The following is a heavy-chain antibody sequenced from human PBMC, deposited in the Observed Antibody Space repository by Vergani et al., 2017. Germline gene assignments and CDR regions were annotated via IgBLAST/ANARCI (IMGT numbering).Heavy chain of an antibody. J-gene: IGHJ6*03. CDR2: INPNSGGT. Sequence: QVQLVQSGAEVKKPGASVKVSCKASGYTFTGYYMHWVRQAPGQGLEWMGWINPNSGGTNYAQKFQGRVTMTRDTSISTAYMELSRLRSDDTAVYYCARVADGYMNYYYYMDVWGKGTTVTVSS. CDR3: ARVADGYMNYYYYMDV. V-gene: IGHV1-2*02. CDR1: GYTFTGYY. D-gene: IGHD5-24*01.